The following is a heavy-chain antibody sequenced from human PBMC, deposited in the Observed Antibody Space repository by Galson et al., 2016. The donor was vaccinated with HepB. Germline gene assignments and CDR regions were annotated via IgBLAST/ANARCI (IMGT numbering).Heavy chain of an antibody. J-gene: IGHJ3*02. Sequence: SLRLSCAASGFTFSTYGMHWVRQAPGKGLEWVALISYDGKSESYADSVKGRVTISRDNSKNTLYLQMHSLRVEDTAVYYCARDVPSDSWGAFDIWGQGTMVTVSS. CDR1: GFTFSTYG. CDR3: ARDVPSDSWGAFDI. CDR2: ISYDGKSE. V-gene: IGHV3-30*03. D-gene: IGHD3-16*01.